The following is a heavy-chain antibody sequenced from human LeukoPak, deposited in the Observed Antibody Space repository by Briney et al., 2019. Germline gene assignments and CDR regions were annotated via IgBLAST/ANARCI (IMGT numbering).Heavy chain of an antibody. V-gene: IGHV4-59*01. J-gene: IGHJ5*02. CDR3: ARGQRDRAYCSGGSCSRFDP. CDR1: GGSISSYY. Sequence: SETLSLTCTVSGGSISSYYWSWIRQPPGKGLEWIGYIYYSGSTNYNPSLKSRVTISVDTSKNQFSLKLSSVTAADTAVYYCARGQRDRAYCSGGSCSRFDPWGQGTLVTVSS. D-gene: IGHD2-15*01. CDR2: IYYSGST.